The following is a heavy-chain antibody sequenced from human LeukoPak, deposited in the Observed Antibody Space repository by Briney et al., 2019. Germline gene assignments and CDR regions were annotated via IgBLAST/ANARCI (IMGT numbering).Heavy chain of an antibody. CDR1: GYTFTSYD. CDR3: ARRYGSNPVYYYYYMDV. Sequence: ASVKVSCKASGYTFTSYDINWVRQATGQGLEWMGWMNPNSGNTGYAQKFQGRVTMTRNTSISTAYMELSSLRSEDTAVYYCARRYGSNPVYYYYYMDVWGKGTTVTISS. J-gene: IGHJ6*03. D-gene: IGHD3-10*01. CDR2: MNPNSGNT. V-gene: IGHV1-8*01.